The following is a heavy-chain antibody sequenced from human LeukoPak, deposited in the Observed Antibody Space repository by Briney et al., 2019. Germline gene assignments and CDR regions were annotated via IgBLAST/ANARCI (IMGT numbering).Heavy chain of an antibody. CDR2: IKQDGSEK. J-gene: IGHJ3*02. D-gene: IGHD4-17*01. CDR3: ARGDFNDYGDYVDAFEI. CDR1: GFTFSSYW. V-gene: IGHV3-7*01. Sequence: GGSLTLSCAASGFTFSSYWMSRVRQAPGKGLEWVANIKQDGSEKYCVDSVKGRFTISRDNAKKSLYLQMNSLRAEDTAVYYCARGDFNDYGDYVDAFEIWGQGTMVTVSA.